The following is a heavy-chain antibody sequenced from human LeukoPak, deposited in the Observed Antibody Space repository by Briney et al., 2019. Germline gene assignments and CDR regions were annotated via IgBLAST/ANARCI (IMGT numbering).Heavy chain of an antibody. J-gene: IGHJ4*02. CDR2: INPNSGGT. CDR1: GYTFTGYY. D-gene: IGHD4-17*01. Sequence: GASVKVSCKASGYTFTGYYMHWVRQAPGHGLEWMGWINPNSGGTNYSQKFQGWVTMTRDTSISTAYMELSRLRSDDTAVYYCARGLKATVPTTFDYWGQGTLVTVSS. V-gene: IGHV1-2*04. CDR3: ARGLKATVPTTFDY.